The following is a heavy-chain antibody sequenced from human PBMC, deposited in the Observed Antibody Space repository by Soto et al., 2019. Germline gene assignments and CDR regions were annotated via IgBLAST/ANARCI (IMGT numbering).Heavy chain of an antibody. D-gene: IGHD3-3*01. V-gene: IGHV4-4*07. CDR3: VLDGTKTFRDLFDP. J-gene: IGHJ5*02. CDR2: IYATGTT. Sequence: AKTLALTCTVSGASISGFYWSWIRKSAGKGLEWIGRIYATGTTDYNPSLKSRVMMSVDTSKKQFSLKLRSVTAADTAVYYCVLDGTKTFRDLFDP. CDR1: GASISGFY.